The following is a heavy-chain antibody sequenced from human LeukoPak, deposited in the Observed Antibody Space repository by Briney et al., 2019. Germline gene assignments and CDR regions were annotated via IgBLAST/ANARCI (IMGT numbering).Heavy chain of an antibody. CDR3: AKARYYDILTGSDY. CDR2: IRGSGGSK. V-gene: IGHV3-23*01. J-gene: IGHJ4*02. CDR1: GLTFNSHS. D-gene: IGHD3-9*01. Sequence: GGSLRLSCGASGLTFNSHSMSWVRQARGKGLEWVSAIRGSGGSKYYADSVKGRFTISRDNSKNTLYLQMNSLRAEDTAVYYCAKARYYDILTGSDYWGQGTLVTVSS.